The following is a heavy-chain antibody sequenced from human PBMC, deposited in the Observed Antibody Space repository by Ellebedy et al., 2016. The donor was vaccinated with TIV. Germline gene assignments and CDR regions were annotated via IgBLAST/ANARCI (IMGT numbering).Heavy chain of an antibody. D-gene: IGHD2-2*01. CDR1: GFTFSSYW. J-gene: IGHJ5*02. CDR3: ARGTRSSTSCPWGP. CDR2: INSDGSST. V-gene: IGHV3-74*01. Sequence: PGGSLRLSCAASGFTFSSYWMHWVRQAPGKGLVWVSRINSDGSSTTYADSVKGRFPISRDNAKNTLYLQMNSLRAEDTAVYYCARGTRSSTSCPWGPWGQGTLVTVSS.